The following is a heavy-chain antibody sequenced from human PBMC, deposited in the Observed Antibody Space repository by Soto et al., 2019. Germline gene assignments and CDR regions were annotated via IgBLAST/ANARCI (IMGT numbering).Heavy chain of an antibody. CDR2: IKSKTDGGTT. Sequence: GGSLRLSCAASGFTFSNAWMSWVRQAPGKGLEWVGRIKSKTDGGTTDYAAPVKGRFTISRDDSKNTLYLQMNSLKTEDTAVYYCTHYYDSSGYYRYFQHWGQGTLVTVSS. CDR3: THYYDSSGYYRYFQH. V-gene: IGHV3-15*01. CDR1: GFTFSNAW. D-gene: IGHD3-22*01. J-gene: IGHJ1*01.